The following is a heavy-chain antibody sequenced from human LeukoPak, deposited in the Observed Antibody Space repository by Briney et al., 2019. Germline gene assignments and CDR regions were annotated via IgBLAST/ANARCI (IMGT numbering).Heavy chain of an antibody. Sequence: PETLSLTCTVSGGSISSGSYYWGWIRQPPGRGLEWFGGTSYSGSTYYNPSLKSRVTISVDTSKNQFSLKMNSVTAADTAVYYCARTVPLTVTIQNVFDYWGQGTLVTVSS. J-gene: IGHJ4*02. CDR2: TSYSGST. CDR1: GGSISSGSYY. V-gene: IGHV4-39*01. CDR3: ARTVPLTVTIQNVFDY. D-gene: IGHD4-17*01.